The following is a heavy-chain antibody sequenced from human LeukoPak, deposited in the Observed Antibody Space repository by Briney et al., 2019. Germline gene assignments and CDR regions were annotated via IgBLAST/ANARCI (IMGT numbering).Heavy chain of an antibody. CDR3: ASPMYSGSYFDYFDY. J-gene: IGHJ4*02. CDR1: GFTFSSYA. D-gene: IGHD1-26*01. CDR2: ISYDGSNK. V-gene: IGHV3-30-3*01. Sequence: GGSLRLSCAASGFTFSSYAMHWVRQAPGKGLEWVAVISYDGSNKYYADSVKGRFTISRDNSKNTLYLQMNSLRAEDTAVYYCASPMYSGSYFDYFDYWGQGTLVTVSS.